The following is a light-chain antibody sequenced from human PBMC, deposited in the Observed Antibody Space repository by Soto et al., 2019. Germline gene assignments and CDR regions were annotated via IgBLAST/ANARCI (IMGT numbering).Light chain of an antibody. Sequence: LTQPASVSGSPGQSITLSCVGISSDIGDYNYVSWYQQHPGKVPKVIIYDVSNRPSGVSYRFSATKSGNTASLTISGLQAEDEAEYYYCSYTRSGTLIFGTGTKHTV. CDR3: CSYTRSGTLI. V-gene: IGLV2-14*01. CDR1: SSDIGDYNY. CDR2: DVS. J-gene: IGLJ1*01.